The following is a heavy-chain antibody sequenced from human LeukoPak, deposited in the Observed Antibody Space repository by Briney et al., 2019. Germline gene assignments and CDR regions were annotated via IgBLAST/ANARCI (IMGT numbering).Heavy chain of an antibody. J-gene: IGHJ4*02. CDR3: ARGASVSGGTFDS. D-gene: IGHD1-26*01. Sequence: GGSLRLSCAASAFILNAYNMNWVRQAPGKGLEWVSSISYTGTYIYYADSVKGRFTISRDNSNNTLFLQMNSLRAEDTAVYYCARGASVSGGTFDSWGQGTLVTVSS. CDR2: ISYTGTYI. CDR1: AFILNAYN. V-gene: IGHV3-21*01.